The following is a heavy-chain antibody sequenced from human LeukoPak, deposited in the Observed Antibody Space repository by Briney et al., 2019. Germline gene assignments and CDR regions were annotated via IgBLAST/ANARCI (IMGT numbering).Heavy chain of an antibody. CDR3: ARDGITMVRGPSDV. CDR2: VKSDGSNP. Sequence: GGSLRLSCAASRFSFSNYWMHWVRQAPGKGLVWVSRVKSDGSNPSYADSVKGRFTISRDNAENMLYLQMNTLGAEDTAVYYCARDGITMVRGPSDVWGKGTTVTVSS. CDR1: RFSFSNYW. J-gene: IGHJ6*04. V-gene: IGHV3-74*01. D-gene: IGHD3-10*01.